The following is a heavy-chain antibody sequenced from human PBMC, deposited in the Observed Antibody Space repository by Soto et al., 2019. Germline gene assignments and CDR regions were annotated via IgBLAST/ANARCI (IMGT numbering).Heavy chain of an antibody. Sequence: ASETLSLTCTVSGGSISSYYWSWIRQPAGKGLEWIGRIYTSGSTNYNPSLKSRVTMSVDTSKNQFSLKLSSVTAADTAVYYCARGQGIAAAGTNWFDPWGQGTLVTVSS. CDR1: GGSISSYY. J-gene: IGHJ5*02. V-gene: IGHV4-4*07. D-gene: IGHD6-13*01. CDR3: ARGQGIAAAGTNWFDP. CDR2: IYTSGST.